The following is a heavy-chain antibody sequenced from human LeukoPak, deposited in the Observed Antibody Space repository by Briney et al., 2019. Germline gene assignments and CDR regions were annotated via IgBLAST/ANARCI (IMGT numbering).Heavy chain of an antibody. J-gene: IGHJ5*02. V-gene: IGHV1-69*05. Sequence: SVKVSCKASGGTFSSYAISWVRQAPGQGLEWMGRIIPIFGTANYAQKFQGRVTITTDESTSTAYMELSSLRSEDTAVYYCARDPNWNYVFSNWFDPRGQGTLVTVSS. CDR1: GGTFSSYA. CDR2: IIPIFGTA. CDR3: ARDPNWNYVFSNWFDP. D-gene: IGHD1-7*01.